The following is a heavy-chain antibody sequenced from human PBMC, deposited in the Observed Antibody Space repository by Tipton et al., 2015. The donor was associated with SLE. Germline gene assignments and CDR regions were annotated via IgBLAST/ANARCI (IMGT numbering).Heavy chain of an antibody. CDR3: ARSVTPAAIGWFDP. V-gene: IGHV4-39*07. J-gene: IGHJ5*02. D-gene: IGHD2-2*01. CDR2: IYRSGST. CDR1: GDSISNNNYY. Sequence: TLSLTCTISGDSISNNNYYWGWIRQPPGEGLELIGSIYRSGSTYYTPSLRSRVTISLDTSMNQFSLDLSSVTAADMAVYYCARSVTPAAIGWFDPWGQGTLVTVSS.